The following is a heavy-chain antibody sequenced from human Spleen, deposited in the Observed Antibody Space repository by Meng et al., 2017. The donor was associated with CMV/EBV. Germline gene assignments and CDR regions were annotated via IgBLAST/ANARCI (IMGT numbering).Heavy chain of an antibody. D-gene: IGHD2-2*01. V-gene: IGHV1-18*01. CDR2: ISDYNGDT. CDR3: ARTPIYCTITSCPGDFQH. CDR1: YTFRRYG. J-gene: IGHJ1*01. Sequence: YTFRRYGISWVRQDPGQGLEWMGWISDYNGDTNYAQNFQGRVTMTTDTSTSTAYMELRSLRSDDTAVYYCARTPIYCTITSCPGDFQHWGQGTLVTVSS.